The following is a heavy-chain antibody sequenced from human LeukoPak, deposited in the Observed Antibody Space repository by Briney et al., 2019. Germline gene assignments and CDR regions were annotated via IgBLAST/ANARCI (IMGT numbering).Heavy chain of an antibody. D-gene: IGHD6-13*01. V-gene: IGHV3-64*01. Sequence: PGGSVRLSCAASGFNFSTYDMHWVRQAPGKGLEYVSAISSNGINTYYANSVKGRFTISRDNSKNTLYLQMGSLRAEDMAVYYCVRVIQGINSSWYGSWGQGTLVTVSS. CDR3: VRVIQGINSSWYGS. CDR2: ISSNGINT. CDR1: GFNFSTYD. J-gene: IGHJ1*01.